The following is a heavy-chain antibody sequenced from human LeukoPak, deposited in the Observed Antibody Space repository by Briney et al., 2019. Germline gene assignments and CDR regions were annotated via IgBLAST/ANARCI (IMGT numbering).Heavy chain of an antibody. CDR1: VGTFSSYA. CDR3: ATGGLGPATNFDY. D-gene: IGHD1-26*01. V-gene: IGHV1-69*05. CDR2: IIPIFGSA. J-gene: IGHJ4*02. Sequence: SVKVSCKASVGTFSSYAISWVRQAPGQGLDWMGRIIPIFGSANYAQTFQGRVTITTDESTSTAYMELSSLKSEDTAVYYCATGGLGPATNFDYWGQGSLVTVSS.